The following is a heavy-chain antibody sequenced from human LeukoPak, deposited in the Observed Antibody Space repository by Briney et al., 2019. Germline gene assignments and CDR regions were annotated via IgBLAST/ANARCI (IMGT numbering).Heavy chain of an antibody. CDR2: IYPGDSDT. Sequence: GESLKISCKGSGYRFTSYWIGWVRQMPGKGLEWMGIIYPGDSDTRYSPSFQGQVTISADKSISTAYLQWSSLKASDTAMYYCASRHGDPPGGYYYMDVWGKGTTVTVSS. D-gene: IGHD4-17*01. V-gene: IGHV5-51*01. J-gene: IGHJ6*03. CDR1: GYRFTSYW. CDR3: ASRHGDPPGGYYYMDV.